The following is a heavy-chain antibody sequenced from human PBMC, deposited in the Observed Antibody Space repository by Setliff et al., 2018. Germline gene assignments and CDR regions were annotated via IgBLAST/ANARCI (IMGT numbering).Heavy chain of an antibody. D-gene: IGHD3-16*01. V-gene: IGHV1-18*01. CDR2: INLNTGNI. CDR3: ARDPLGLEDITLFDY. J-gene: IGHJ4*02. Sequence: ASVKVSCKASGYTFTSYGITWVRQAPEQGLEWMGRINLNTGNIFYAQEFQGRVTLTRDTSTSTAYMELTGLRYDDTAIYYCARDPLGLEDITLFDYWGQGTLVTVSS. CDR1: GYTFTSYG.